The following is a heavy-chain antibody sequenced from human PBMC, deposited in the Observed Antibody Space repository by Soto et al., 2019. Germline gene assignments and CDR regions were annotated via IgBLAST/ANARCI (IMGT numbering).Heavy chain of an antibody. CDR1: GYTFTSYG. D-gene: IGHD3-3*01. J-gene: IGHJ6*02. V-gene: IGHV1-18*01. CDR3: ARDDLILRFLEWSTPTYYYYGMDV. Sequence: GASVKVSCTASGYTFTSYGISWVRQAPGQGLEWMGWISAYNGNTNYAQKLQGRVTMTTDTSTSTAYMELRSLRSDDTAVYYCARDDLILRFLEWSTPTYYYYGMDVWGQGTTVTVSS. CDR2: ISAYNGNT.